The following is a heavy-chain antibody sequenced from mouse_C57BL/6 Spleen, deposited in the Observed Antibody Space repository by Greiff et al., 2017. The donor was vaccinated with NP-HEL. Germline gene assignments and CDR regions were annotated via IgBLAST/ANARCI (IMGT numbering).Heavy chain of an antibody. Sequence: LVESGASVKISCKASGYAFSSSWMNWVKQRPGKGLEWIGRIYPGDGDTNYNGKFKGKATLTADKSSSTAYMQLSSLTSEDSAVYFCSRTIYDGYPYYAMDYWGQGTSVTVSS. D-gene: IGHD2-3*01. V-gene: IGHV1-82*01. CDR2: IYPGDGDT. CDR1: GYAFSSSW. J-gene: IGHJ4*01. CDR3: SRTIYDGYPYYAMDY.